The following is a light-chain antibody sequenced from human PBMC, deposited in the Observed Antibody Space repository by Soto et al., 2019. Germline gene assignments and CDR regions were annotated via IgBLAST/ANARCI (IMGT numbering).Light chain of an antibody. V-gene: IGKV3-15*01. J-gene: IGKJ5*01. CDR1: QSVSSN. CDR2: GAS. Sequence: EIVMTQSPATLSVSPWERATLSCRASQSVSSNLAWYQQKPGQAPRLLIYGASTRATGIPARFSGSGSGTEFTLTISSLQSEDFAVYYCQQYNNWPGITFGQGTRLEIK. CDR3: QQYNNWPGIT.